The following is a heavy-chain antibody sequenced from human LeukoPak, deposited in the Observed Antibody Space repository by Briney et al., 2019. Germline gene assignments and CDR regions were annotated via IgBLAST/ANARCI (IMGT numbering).Heavy chain of an antibody. CDR2: IYTSGST. V-gene: IGHV4-4*07. J-gene: IGHJ5*02. CDR1: GGCIRSYY. D-gene: IGHD2-2*01. CDR3: ARETVGMRDIVVVPAALRFDP. Sequence: PSETLSLTCTVSGGCIRSYYWSWIRQPAGKGLEWIGRIYTSGSTNYNPSLKSRVTMSVDTSKNQFSLKLSSVTAADTAVYYCARETVGMRDIVVVPAALRFDPWGQGTLVTVSS.